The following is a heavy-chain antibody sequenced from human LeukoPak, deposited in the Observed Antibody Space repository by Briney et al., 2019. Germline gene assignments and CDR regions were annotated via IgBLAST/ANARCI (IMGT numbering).Heavy chain of an antibody. V-gene: IGHV6-1*01. CDR3: KRAWNRGITMVRGAITGIFSCYYYYFGMYV. J-gene: IGHJ6*04. D-gene: IGHD3-10*01. Sequence: SPTLSLTFAISGSSVSINSAAWNWIRLSPSKGLEWLGSTYYNSRGNNYSDVSMKSRITIKEDTSKNQFCLNLTCVTPENTAVYYCKRAWNRGITMVRGAITGIFSCYYYYFGMYVWGKGTTVTVSS. CDR1: GSSVSINSAA. CDR2: TYYNSRGNN.